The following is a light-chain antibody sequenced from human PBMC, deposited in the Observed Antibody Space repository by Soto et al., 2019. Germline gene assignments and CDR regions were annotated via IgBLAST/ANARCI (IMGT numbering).Light chain of an antibody. J-gene: IGLJ2*01. CDR2: DVS. CDR3: SSYTSTSTLVV. Sequence: QSALTQPASVSGSPGQSITISCTGTSSDVGGYDYVSWYQQHPAKAPKLMLYDVSNRPSGVSNRFSGSKSGDTASLTISWLQDEDEADYSCSSYTSTSTLVVFGGGTQLTVL. V-gene: IGLV2-14*01. CDR1: SSDVGGYDY.